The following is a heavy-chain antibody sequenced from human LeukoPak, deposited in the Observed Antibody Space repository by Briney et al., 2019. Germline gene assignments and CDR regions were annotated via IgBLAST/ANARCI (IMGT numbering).Heavy chain of an antibody. J-gene: IGHJ4*02. CDR2: IWYDGSNK. Sequence: GGSLRLSCAASGFTFSSYGMHWVRQAPGKGLEWVAVIWYDGSNKYYADSVKGRFTISRDNSKNTLYLQMNSLRAEDTAVYYCTTVHYYDSSGYFIDYWGQGTLVTVSS. D-gene: IGHD3-22*01. V-gene: IGHV3-33*01. CDR3: TTVHYYDSSGYFIDY. CDR1: GFTFSSYG.